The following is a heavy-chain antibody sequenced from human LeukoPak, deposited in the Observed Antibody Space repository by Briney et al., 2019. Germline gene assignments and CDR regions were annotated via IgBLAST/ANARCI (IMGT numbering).Heavy chain of an antibody. D-gene: IGHD1-7*01. Sequence: PRASVKVSCKASGYTFTGYYMHWVRQGPGQGPEWMGGIIPIFGTAQYAQKFKGRVTITADKSTTTAYMELSSLRSDDTAVYYCARSFLAGTYGWFDPWGQGTLVTVSS. V-gene: IGHV1-69*06. CDR2: IIPIFGTA. J-gene: IGHJ5*02. CDR1: GYTFTGYY. CDR3: ARSFLAGTYGWFDP.